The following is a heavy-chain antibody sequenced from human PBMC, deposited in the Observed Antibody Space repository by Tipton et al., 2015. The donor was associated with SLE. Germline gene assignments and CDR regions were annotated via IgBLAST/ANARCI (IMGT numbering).Heavy chain of an antibody. CDR1: GDSISSHY. CDR3: ARTEVRGVIAMDV. J-gene: IGHJ6*03. V-gene: IGHV4-59*11. Sequence: TLSLTCTVFGDSISSHYWSWIRQSPGKGLEWIGYIYYSGSTNYNPSLKSRVTISVDTSKNQFSLKLSSVTAADTAVYYCARTEVRGVIAMDVWGKGTTVTVSS. D-gene: IGHD3-10*01. CDR2: IYYSGST.